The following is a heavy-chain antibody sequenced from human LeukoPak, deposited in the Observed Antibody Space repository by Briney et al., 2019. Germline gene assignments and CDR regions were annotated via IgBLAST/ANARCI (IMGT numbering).Heavy chain of an antibody. J-gene: IGHJ6*02. D-gene: IGHD5-24*01. Sequence: ASVKVSCKASGFTFTSYGFSWVRQAPGQELEWMGWISAYSGNTNFAQKFQGRVTMTTDTSTRTVYMELRSLRSDDTAVYYCARDGVQMATYYYYAIDVWGQGTTVTVSS. CDR2: ISAYSGNT. CDR1: GFTFTSYG. V-gene: IGHV1-18*04. CDR3: ARDGVQMATYYYYAIDV.